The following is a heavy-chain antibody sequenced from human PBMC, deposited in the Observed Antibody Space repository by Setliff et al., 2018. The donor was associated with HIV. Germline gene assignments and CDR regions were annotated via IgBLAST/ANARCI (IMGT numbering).Heavy chain of an antibody. V-gene: IGHV1-18*01. CDR2: TNVDNSDT. D-gene: IGHD6-6*01. J-gene: IGHJ3*02. Sequence: GASVKVSCKASDYTLINYGISWVRQAPGQGLEWMGWTNVDNSDTKFAQTFEGRAIMTRDTSTRTVYMELKSLRADDTAAYYCARSSPLYGRTFDVLDIWGQGTLVTVSS. CDR3: ARSSPLYGRTFDVLDI. CDR1: DYTLINYG.